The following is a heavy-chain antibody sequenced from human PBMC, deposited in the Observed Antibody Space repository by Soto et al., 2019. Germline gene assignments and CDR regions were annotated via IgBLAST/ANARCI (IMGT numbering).Heavy chain of an antibody. V-gene: IGHV1-69*01. CDR1: GGTFSNYA. CDR3: ARGGGDDYGEDY. CDR2: IIPLFGTA. J-gene: IGHJ4*02. Sequence: QVQLVQSGAEVKKPGSSVKVSCKASGGTFSNYAISWVRQAPGQGLEWMGGIIPLFGTANYAQKFQGRVTITADESTSTAYMGVSSLRSEDPAVYYCARGGGDDYGEDYWGQGTLVSVSS. D-gene: IGHD4-17*01.